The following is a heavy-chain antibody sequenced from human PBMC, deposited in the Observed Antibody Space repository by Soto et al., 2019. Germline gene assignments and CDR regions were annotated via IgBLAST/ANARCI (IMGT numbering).Heavy chain of an antibody. CDR1: GYSFTSHW. CDR3: ARRLSGPKEEYNAYYFYGLDV. Sequence: PGATLKISWQGSGYSFTSHWITWVRQTPGKGLAWLGRIDPSDSYTNSRPSFQGRVTISADRSISTAFLQWGSLEASDTAIYYCARRLSGPKEEYNAYYFYGLDVWGQGTTVTVSS. J-gene: IGHJ6*02. CDR2: IDPSDSYT. D-gene: IGHD1-1*01. V-gene: IGHV5-10-1*01.